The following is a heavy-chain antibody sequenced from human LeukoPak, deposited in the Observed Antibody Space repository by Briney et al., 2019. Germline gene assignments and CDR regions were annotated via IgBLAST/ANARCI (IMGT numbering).Heavy chain of an antibody. J-gene: IGHJ4*02. D-gene: IGHD3-9*01. Sequence: ASVQVSCQASGYTFTGYYMHWVRQAPGQGLAWMGWINPNSGGTNYAQKFQGWVTMTRDTSISTAYMELSRLRSDDTAVYYCARDDRYTYDILTGYPNYFDYWGQGTLVTVSS. CDR1: GYTFTGYY. V-gene: IGHV1-2*04. CDR3: ARDDRYTYDILTGYPNYFDY. CDR2: INPNSGGT.